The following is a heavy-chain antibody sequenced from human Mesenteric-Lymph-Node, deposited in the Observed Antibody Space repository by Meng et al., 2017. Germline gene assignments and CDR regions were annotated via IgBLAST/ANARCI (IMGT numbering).Heavy chain of an antibody. CDR1: GGSISSGGYY. CDR2: IYYSEST. J-gene: IGHJ3*02. Sequence: SETLSLTCTVSGGSISSGGYYWSWIRQHPGKGLEWIGYIYYSESTYYNPSLKSRVTISVDTSKNQFSLKLSSVTAADTAVYYCARERADITMVREDAFDIWGQGTMVTVSS. D-gene: IGHD3-10*01. V-gene: IGHV4-31*03. CDR3: ARERADITMVREDAFDI.